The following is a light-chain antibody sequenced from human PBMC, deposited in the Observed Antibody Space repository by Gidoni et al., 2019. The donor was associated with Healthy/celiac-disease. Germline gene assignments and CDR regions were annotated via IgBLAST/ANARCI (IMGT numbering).Light chain of an antibody. CDR3: QQSYSTPPT. CDR1: QSISSY. V-gene: IGKV1-39*01. Sequence: IHMNQSPSSLSASVGDRVTITCRASQSISSYLNWYQQKPGKAPKLLIYAASSLQSGVPSRFSGSGSGTDFTLTISSLQPEDFATYYCQQSYSTPPTFGGGTKVEIK. CDR2: AAS. J-gene: IGKJ4*01.